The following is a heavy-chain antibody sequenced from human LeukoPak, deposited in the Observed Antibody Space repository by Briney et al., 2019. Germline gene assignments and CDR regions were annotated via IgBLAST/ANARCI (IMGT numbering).Heavy chain of an antibody. J-gene: IGHJ4*02. D-gene: IGHD2-2*01. V-gene: IGHV3-21*01. CDR1: GFTFSSYS. Sequence: GGSLRLSCAASGFTFSSYSMNWVRQAPGKGLEWVSSISSSSSYIYYADSVKGRFTISRDNAKNSLYLQMNSLRDEDTAVYYCAREFEGLGYCSSTSCSGLDYWGQGTLVTVSS. CDR2: ISSSSSYI. CDR3: AREFEGLGYCSSTSCSGLDY.